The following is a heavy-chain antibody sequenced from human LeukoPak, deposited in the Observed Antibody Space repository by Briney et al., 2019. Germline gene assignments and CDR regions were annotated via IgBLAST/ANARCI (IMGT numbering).Heavy chain of an antibody. J-gene: IGHJ3*02. CDR2: ISGGAVIKT. V-gene: IGHV3-23*01. CDR3: AKDPVVGAPHIFDI. CDR1: GFTFVDYG. D-gene: IGHD2-21*01. Sequence: GGSLRLSCATSGFTFVDYGLSWVRQAPGKGLEWVSAISGGAVIKTYYTDSVKGRSTISRDNSKNTLYLQMNSLRADDTAVYYCAKDPVVGAPHIFDIWGQGTMVTVSS.